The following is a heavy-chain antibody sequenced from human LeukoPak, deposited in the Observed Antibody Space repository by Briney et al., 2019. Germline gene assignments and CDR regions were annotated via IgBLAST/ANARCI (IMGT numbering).Heavy chain of an antibody. CDR2: IYYSGST. D-gene: IGHD2-15*01. CDR3: ARPLLLGHDAFDI. V-gene: IGHV4-59*01. CDR1: GGSISSYY. J-gene: IGHJ3*02. Sequence: PSETLSLTCTVSGGSISSYYWSWIRQPPGKGLGWIGYIYYSGSTNYNPSLKSRGTISVDTSKNQFSLKLSSVTAADTAVYYCARPLLLGHDAFDIWGHGKMVTVSS.